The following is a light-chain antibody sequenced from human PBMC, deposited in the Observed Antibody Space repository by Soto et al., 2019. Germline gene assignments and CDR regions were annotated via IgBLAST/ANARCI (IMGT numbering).Light chain of an antibody. CDR2: DAS. CDR3: QQYDELIT. CDR1: QDINRN. V-gene: IGKV1-33*01. Sequence: DIQMTQSPSSLSASVGDRVTITCQASQDINRNLNWYQQKPGKAPKLLIYDASNLETGVPSRFSSSGSGTDFSLIITSLQPEDISTYYCQQYDELITFGGGTKVEIK. J-gene: IGKJ4*01.